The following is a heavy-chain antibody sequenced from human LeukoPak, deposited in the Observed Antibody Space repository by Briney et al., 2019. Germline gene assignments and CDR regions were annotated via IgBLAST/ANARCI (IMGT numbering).Heavy chain of an antibody. CDR3: ARVTRSGYYSWGYYYYMDV. J-gene: IGHJ6*03. V-gene: IGHV4-34*01. CDR1: GGSFSGYY. D-gene: IGHD3-22*01. CDR2: INHSGST. Sequence: SETLSLTCAVYGGSFSGYYWSWIRQPPGKGLEWIGEINHSGSTNYNPSLKSRVTISVDTSKNQFSLKLSSVTAADTAVYYCARVTRSGYYSWGYYYYMDVWGKGTTVTISS.